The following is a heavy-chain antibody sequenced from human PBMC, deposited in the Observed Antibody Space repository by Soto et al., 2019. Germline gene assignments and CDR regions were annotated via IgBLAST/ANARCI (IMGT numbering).Heavy chain of an antibody. Sequence: QVQLVQSGAEVKKPGSSVKVSCKASGGTFSSYAISWVRQAPGQGLEWMGGIIPIFGTANYAQKFQGRVTITADESTSTAYMELSSLGSEDTAVYYCASARNIVVVPAAIYYYGMDVWGQGTTVTVSS. D-gene: IGHD2-2*02. CDR2: IIPIFGTA. CDR3: ASARNIVVVPAAIYYYGMDV. J-gene: IGHJ6*02. CDR1: GGTFSSYA. V-gene: IGHV1-69*01.